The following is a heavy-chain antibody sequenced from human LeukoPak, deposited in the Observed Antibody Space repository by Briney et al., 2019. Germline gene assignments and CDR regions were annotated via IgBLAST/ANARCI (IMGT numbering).Heavy chain of an antibody. D-gene: IGHD3-22*01. CDR3: ARVRTTYYYDTTGYSFDH. Sequence: GGPLRLSCAASGFTFSNFWIHWVRQAPGKGLVWVSRINIDGSSTNYAGSVKGRFTISRDNAKNTVSLQMNGLRVEDTAVYYCARVRTTYYYDTTGYSFDHWGQGTLVTVSS. V-gene: IGHV3-74*01. CDR1: GFTFSNFW. CDR2: INIDGSST. J-gene: IGHJ4*02.